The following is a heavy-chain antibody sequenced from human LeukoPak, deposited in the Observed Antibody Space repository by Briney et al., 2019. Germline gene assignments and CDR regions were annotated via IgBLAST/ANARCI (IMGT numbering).Heavy chain of an antibody. V-gene: IGHV1-69*13. CDR2: IIPIYNPV. CDR3: AREPLGCGGDCHFDY. D-gene: IGHD2-21*02. Sequence: ASVKVPXKTSGGTFSSYAFSWMRQAPGQGLEWVGRIIPIYNPVDYTQRFQGRVTITADESTNTVYLELSSLRYDDTAVYYCAREPLGCGGDCHFDYWGQGTLVTVSS. J-gene: IGHJ4*02. CDR1: GGTFSSYA.